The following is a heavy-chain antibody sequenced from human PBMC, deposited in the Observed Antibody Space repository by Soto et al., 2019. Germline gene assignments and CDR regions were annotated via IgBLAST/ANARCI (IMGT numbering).Heavy chain of an antibody. CDR1: GGSVSSGSYY. D-gene: IGHD3-3*01. Sequence: SETLSLTCTVSGGSVSSGSYYWSWIRQPPGKGLEWIGYIYYSGSTNYNPSLKSRVTISVDTSKNQFSLKLSSVTAADTAVYYCARGRAIFGVVKDYYYGMDVWGQGTTVTVSS. CDR2: IYYSGST. V-gene: IGHV4-61*01. CDR3: ARGRAIFGVVKDYYYGMDV. J-gene: IGHJ6*02.